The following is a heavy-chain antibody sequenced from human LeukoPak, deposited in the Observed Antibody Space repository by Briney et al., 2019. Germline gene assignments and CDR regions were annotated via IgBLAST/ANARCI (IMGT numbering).Heavy chain of an antibody. CDR3: ARGGGGVDY. CDR2: IKVDGSDK. CDR1: GFTFSNHW. Sequence: GGSLRLSCVASGFTFSNHWMSWVRQAPGKGLEWVANIKVDGSDKYYVDSVKGRFTISRDNAENSLYLQMNSLRAEDSAVYYCARGGGGVDYWGQGTLATVSS. V-gene: IGHV3-7*01. D-gene: IGHD3-16*01. J-gene: IGHJ4*02.